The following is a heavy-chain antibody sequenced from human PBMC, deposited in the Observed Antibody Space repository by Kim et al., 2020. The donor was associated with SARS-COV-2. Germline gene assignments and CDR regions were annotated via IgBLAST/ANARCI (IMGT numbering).Heavy chain of an antibody. V-gene: IGHV3-23*01. CDR1: GFTFSSYA. CDR2: ISGSGGST. D-gene: IGHD2-2*01. Sequence: GGSLRLSCAASGFTFSSYAMSWVRQAPGKGLEWVSGISGSGGSTYYADSVKGRFTISRDNSKNTLYLQMNSLRAEDTAVYYCAKRKYQLLGGYYYYGMDVWGQGTTVTVSS. J-gene: IGHJ6*02. CDR3: AKRKYQLLGGYYYYGMDV.